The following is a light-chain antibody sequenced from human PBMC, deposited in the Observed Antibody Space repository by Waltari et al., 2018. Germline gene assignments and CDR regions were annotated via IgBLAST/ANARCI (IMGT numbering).Light chain of an antibody. CDR1: NNTVGNQG. V-gene: IGLV10-54*04. CDR3: SAWDSNLSAWV. Sequence: QAALTQRPTVSKGLGQPATLTCTRNNNTVGNQGAAWLTQHQAHPPKHLPYTNNNRPPGISAELSAATSGNTASLPITGRQPEDEADYYCSAWDSNLSAWVFGGGTKLTVL. J-gene: IGLJ3*02. CDR2: TNN.